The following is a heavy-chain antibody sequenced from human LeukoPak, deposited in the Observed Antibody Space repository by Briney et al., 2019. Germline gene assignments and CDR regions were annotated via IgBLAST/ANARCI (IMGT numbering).Heavy chain of an antibody. D-gene: IGHD2-15*01. Sequence: ASVKVSCKASGYTFTGYYMHWVRQAPGQGLEWMGWINPNSGGTNYAQKFQGRVTMTRDTSISTAYMVLSRLRSDDTAVYYCARDDGWDCSGGSCYSGIFDYWGQGTLVTVSP. V-gene: IGHV1-2*02. CDR2: INPNSGGT. J-gene: IGHJ4*02. CDR1: GYTFTGYY. CDR3: ARDDGWDCSGGSCYSGIFDY.